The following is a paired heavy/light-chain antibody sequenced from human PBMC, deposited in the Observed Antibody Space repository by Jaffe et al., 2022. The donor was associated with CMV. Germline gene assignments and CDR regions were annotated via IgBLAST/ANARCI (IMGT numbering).Light chain of an antibody. V-gene: IGKV3-15*01. Sequence: EIVMTQSPATLSVSPGERATLSCRASQSVSSNLAWYQQKPGQAPRLLIYGASTRATGIPARFSGSGSGTEFTLTISSLQSEDFAVYYCQQYNNWPPGGFTFGPGTKVDIK. CDR3: QQYNNWPPGGFT. CDR1: QSVSSN. J-gene: IGKJ3*01. CDR2: GAS.
Heavy chain of an antibody. J-gene: IGHJ4*02. Sequence: QVQLVESGGGLVKPGGSLRLSCAASGFTFSDYYMSWIRQAPGKGLEWVSYISSSGSTIYYADSVKGRFTISRDNAKNSLYLQMNSLRAEDTAVYYCARAGRAFDYWGQGTLVTVSS. CDR3: ARAGRAFDY. D-gene: IGHD1-1*01. CDR1: GFTFSDYY. CDR2: ISSSGSTI. V-gene: IGHV3-11*01.